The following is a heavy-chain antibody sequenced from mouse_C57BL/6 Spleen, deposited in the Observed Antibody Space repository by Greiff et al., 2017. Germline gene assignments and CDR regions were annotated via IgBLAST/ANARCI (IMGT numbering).Heavy chain of an antibody. Sequence: VQLQQPGAELVKPGASVKLSCKASGFTFTSYWMQWVKQRPGQGLEWIGEIDPSDSYANYNQKLKGKATLTVTTSSSKAYMQLRSLTSEASAVYYCARSTGTGFDDWGQGTTLTVSS. J-gene: IGHJ2*01. CDR3: ARSTGTGFDD. D-gene: IGHD4-1*02. CDR2: IDPSDSYA. CDR1: GFTFTSYW. V-gene: IGHV1-50*01.